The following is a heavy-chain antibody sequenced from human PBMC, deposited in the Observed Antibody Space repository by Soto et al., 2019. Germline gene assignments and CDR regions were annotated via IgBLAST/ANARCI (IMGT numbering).Heavy chain of an antibody. CDR3: AVQVVAGNYFDY. D-gene: IGHD6-19*01. Sequence: QVQLVQSGAEVKKPGSSVKVSCKASGGTFSSYTISWVRQAPGQGLEWMGRIIPILGIANYAQKFQGRVTITADKYTSTAYMELSSLRSEDTDVYSCAVQVVAGNYFDYWGQGTLVTVSS. CDR2: IIPILGIA. J-gene: IGHJ4*02. V-gene: IGHV1-69*02. CDR1: GGTFSSYT.